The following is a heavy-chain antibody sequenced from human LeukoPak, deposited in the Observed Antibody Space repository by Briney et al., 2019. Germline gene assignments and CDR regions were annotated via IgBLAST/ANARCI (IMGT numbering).Heavy chain of an antibody. CDR3: ARGSKDYGSGSLFDY. D-gene: IGHD3-10*01. CDR1: GFTFSDSH. Sequence: EGSLRLSCAVSGFTFSDSHMSWIRQAPGMGLEWVSSISSSGSTIYYADSVKGRFTISRDNAKNSLYLQMNSLRAEDTAVYYCARGSKDYGSGSLFDYWGQGTLVTVSS. J-gene: IGHJ4*02. V-gene: IGHV3-11*01. CDR2: ISSSGSTI.